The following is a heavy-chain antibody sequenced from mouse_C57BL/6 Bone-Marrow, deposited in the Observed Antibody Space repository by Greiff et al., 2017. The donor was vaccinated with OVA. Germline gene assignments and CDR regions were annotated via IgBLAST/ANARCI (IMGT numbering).Heavy chain of an antibody. CDR1: GYTFTSYW. D-gene: IGHD1-1*01. V-gene: IGHV1-69*01. CDR2: IDPSDSYT. CDR3: AIYYVSSYDY. Sequence: QVQLQQPGAELVMPGASVKLSCKASGYTFTSYWMHWVKQRPGQGLEWIGEIDPSDSYTNYNQKFKGKSTLTVDNSSSTAYMQLSSLTSDDSAVYYSAIYYVSSYDYWGQGTTLTVSS. J-gene: IGHJ2*01.